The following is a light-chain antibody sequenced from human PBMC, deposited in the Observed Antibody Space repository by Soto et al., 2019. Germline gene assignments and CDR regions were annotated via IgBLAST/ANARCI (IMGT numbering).Light chain of an antibody. CDR3: QQSYSTPPT. V-gene: IGKV1-39*01. Sequence: DIQMTQSPSSLSASVGDRVTITCRASQSINTYLNWYQQKPGKAPKLLIYAASSLQTGVPFRFSGSGSGTDFTLTINSLQPEDFATFFCQQSYSTPPTFGQGTRVEIK. J-gene: IGKJ1*01. CDR2: AAS. CDR1: QSINTY.